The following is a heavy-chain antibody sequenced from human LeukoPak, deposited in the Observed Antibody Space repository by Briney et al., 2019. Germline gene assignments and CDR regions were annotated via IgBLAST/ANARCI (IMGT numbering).Heavy chain of an antibody. CDR1: RGSVSSSSYH. Sequence: SETLSLTCTVSRGSVSSSSYHWGWIRQPPGKGLEWIGSIYYNEYTYYNPSLKSRVTISVDTSKNQFSLKLSSVTAADTAVYYCARHEYSGSYYGLSWFDPWGPGTLVTVSS. D-gene: IGHD1-26*01. CDR3: ARHEYSGSYYGLSWFDP. J-gene: IGHJ5*02. CDR2: IYYNEYT. V-gene: IGHV4-39*01.